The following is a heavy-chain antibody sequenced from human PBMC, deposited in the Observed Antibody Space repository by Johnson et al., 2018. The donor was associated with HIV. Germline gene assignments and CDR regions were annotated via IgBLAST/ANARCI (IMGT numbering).Heavy chain of an antibody. V-gene: IGHV3-33*06. CDR2: IWYDGSNK. Sequence: QVHLVESGGGVVQPGRSLRLSCTASGFTFSSYGMHWVRQAPGKGLEWVAVIWYDGSNKYYADSVKGRFTISRDNSKNTLYLQMSSLGAEDTAVYYCAKDQSWIGTGHDAFDIWGQGTMVTVSS. J-gene: IGHJ3*02. CDR3: AKDQSWIGTGHDAFDI. CDR1: GFTFSSYG. D-gene: IGHD1-1*01.